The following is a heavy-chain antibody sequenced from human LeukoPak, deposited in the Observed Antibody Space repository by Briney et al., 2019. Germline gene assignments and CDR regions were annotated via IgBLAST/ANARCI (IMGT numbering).Heavy chain of an antibody. Sequence: GGSLRLSCAASRFTFSSYWMSWVRQAPGKGLEWVANIKPDGSEKSYVDSVKGRFTISRDNAKNSLYLQMNSLRAEDTAVYYCARELGYCSSTSCWAAYAFDIWGQGTMATVSS. D-gene: IGHD2-2*01. CDR1: RFTFSSYW. V-gene: IGHV3-7*01. CDR2: IKPDGSEK. J-gene: IGHJ3*02. CDR3: ARELGYCSSTSCWAAYAFDI.